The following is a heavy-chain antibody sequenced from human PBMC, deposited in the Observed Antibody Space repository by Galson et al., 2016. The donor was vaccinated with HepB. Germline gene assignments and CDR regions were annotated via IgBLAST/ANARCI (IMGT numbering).Heavy chain of an antibody. J-gene: IGHJ4*02. CDR3: ARLPLWSGFGIDY. V-gene: IGHV3-48*01. CDR2: ISSSSSTI. D-gene: IGHD3-3*01. Sequence: SLRLSCAASGFTFSSYSMNWVRQAPGKGLEWVSYISSSSSTIYYADSVKGRFTISRNNAKNSLYLQMNSLRAEDTAVYYCARLPLWSGFGIDYWGQGTLVTVSS. CDR1: GFTFSSYS.